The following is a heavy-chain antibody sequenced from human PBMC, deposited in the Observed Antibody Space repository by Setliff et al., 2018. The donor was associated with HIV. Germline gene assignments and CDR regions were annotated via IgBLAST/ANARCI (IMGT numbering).Heavy chain of an antibody. CDR2: INPNSGAT. CDR1: GYTFTGYY. J-gene: IGHJ4*02. D-gene: IGHD6-25*01. CDR3: VTSPGSFTSVDETEAGDY. Sequence: ASVKVSCKTSGYTFTGYYMHWVRQAPGQGLEWMGWINPNSGATNYAHIFLGRVTMTRDTSTNTAFMELRRLNSDDTATYFCVTSPGSFTSVDETEAGDYWGQGTLVTVSS. V-gene: IGHV1-2*02.